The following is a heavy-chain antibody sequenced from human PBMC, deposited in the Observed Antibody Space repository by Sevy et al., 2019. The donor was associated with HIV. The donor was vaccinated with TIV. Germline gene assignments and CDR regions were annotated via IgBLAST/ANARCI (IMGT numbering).Heavy chain of an antibody. J-gene: IGHJ4*02. CDR1: GFTFSIYA. CDR2: MSGRGGAI. CDR3: AKNRVDLGTARVFDY. Sequence: GGSLRLSCATSGFTFSIYAMSWVRQAPGKGLEWVSSMSGRGGAIYYADSVKGRFTISRDNSRNTLYLHMNSLRVGDTALYFCAKNRVDLGTARVFDYWGQGTLVTVSS. D-gene: IGHD5-12*01. V-gene: IGHV3-23*01.